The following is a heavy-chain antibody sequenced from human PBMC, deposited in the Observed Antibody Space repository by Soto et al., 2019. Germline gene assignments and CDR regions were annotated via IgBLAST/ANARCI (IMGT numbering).Heavy chain of an antibody. CDR2: IYYSGSS. CDR3: ARAAPYCSSNSCWNWFDP. D-gene: IGHD2-2*01. J-gene: IGHJ5*02. CDR1: GGSISSYY. Sequence: QVQLPESGPGLVKPSETLSLTCTDSGGSISSYYWSWIRQPPGKGLEWIGYIYYSGSSNYNPSLKTRVTISLDTSKNLFSLKLSSVTAADTAVYYCARAAPYCSSNSCWNWFDPWGQGTLVTVSS. V-gene: IGHV4-59*01.